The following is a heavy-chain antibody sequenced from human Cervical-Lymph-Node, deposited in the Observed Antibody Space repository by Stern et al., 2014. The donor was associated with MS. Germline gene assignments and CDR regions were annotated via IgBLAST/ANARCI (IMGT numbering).Heavy chain of an antibody. J-gene: IGHJ3*02. Sequence: VQLVESGGGVVQPGRSLTLSCEASRFSFNDYGIHWVRQSPGKGLEWVSLISSDGSQKYFADSVKGRFTISRDNSKNTAYLQMNSLQADDTSVYCCASSTLADAFDIWGQGTMVTVSS. V-gene: IGHV3-30*03. CDR1: RFSFNDYG. D-gene: IGHD3-3*02. CDR2: ISSDGSQK. CDR3: ASSTLADAFDI.